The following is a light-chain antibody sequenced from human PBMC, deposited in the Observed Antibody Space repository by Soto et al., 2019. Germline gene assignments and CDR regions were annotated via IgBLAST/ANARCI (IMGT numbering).Light chain of an antibody. CDR1: SGHSSYA. V-gene: IGLV4-69*01. CDR2: LNGDGSH. CDR3: QSWATGIRV. J-gene: IGLJ3*02. Sequence: QPVLTQSPSASASLGASVKLTCTLSSGHSSYAIAWHQQQPEKGPRYLMKLNGDGSHTKGDGIPDRFSGSSSGAERYLTSSSLQSEDEADYYCQSWATGIRVFGGGTKLTVL.